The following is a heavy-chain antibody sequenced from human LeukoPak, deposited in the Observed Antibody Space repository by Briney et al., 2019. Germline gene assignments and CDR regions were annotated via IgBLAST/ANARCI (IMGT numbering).Heavy chain of an antibody. V-gene: IGHV4-39*07. J-gene: IGHJ4*02. CDR2: IYYSGST. D-gene: IGHD6-19*01. CDR3: ANQQWLDQFDY. Sequence: SETLSLTCTVSGGSISSSSYYWGWIRQPPGKGLEWIGSIYYSGSTYYNPSLKSRVTISVDTSKNQFSLKLSSVTAADTAVYYCANQQWLDQFDYWGQGTLVTVSS. CDR1: GGSISSSSYY.